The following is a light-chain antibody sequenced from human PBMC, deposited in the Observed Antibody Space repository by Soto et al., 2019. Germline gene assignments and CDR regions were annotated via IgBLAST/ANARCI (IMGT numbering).Light chain of an antibody. CDR1: SSDVGDDRY. V-gene: IGLV2-8*01. J-gene: IGLJ2*01. CDR3: SSYAGPKFVV. Sequence: QSVLTQPPSASGSPGQSVTISCTGVSSDVGDDRYVSWYQQRPGKAPQLMIYAVNQRPSGVPDRFSGSKSGNTASLTVSGLQAEDEADYYCSSYAGPKFVVFGGGTKLTVL. CDR2: AVN.